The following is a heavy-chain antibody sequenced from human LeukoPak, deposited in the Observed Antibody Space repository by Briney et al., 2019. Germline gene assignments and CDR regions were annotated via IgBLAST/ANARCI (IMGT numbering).Heavy chain of an antibody. CDR3: ARDNSVEDTAWWFDP. V-gene: IGHV1-46*01. D-gene: IGHD4-23*01. CDR2: INPSGGST. J-gene: IGHJ5*02. CDR1: GYTFTSYH. Sequence: GASVKVSCKASGYTFTSYHMHWVRQAPGQGLEWMGIINPSGGSTNYAQKFQGRVTMTRDTSTSTDYMELSSLRSEDTAVYYCARDNSVEDTAWWFDPWGQGTLVTVSS.